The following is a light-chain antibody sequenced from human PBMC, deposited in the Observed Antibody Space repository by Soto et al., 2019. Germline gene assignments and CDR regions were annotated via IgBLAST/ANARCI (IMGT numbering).Light chain of an antibody. CDR1: QSVPSTY. CDR2: GAS. CDR3: QQYGSSPPFT. V-gene: IGKV3-20*01. Sequence: EIVLTQSPGTLSLSQGERATLSCRASQSVPSTYLAWYQQRPGQAPRLLIYGASTRAPGIPDRFSGSGSGTDFTLTGSGLAPEDFAVYVCQQYGSSPPFTVGPGTKVDSK. J-gene: IGKJ3*01.